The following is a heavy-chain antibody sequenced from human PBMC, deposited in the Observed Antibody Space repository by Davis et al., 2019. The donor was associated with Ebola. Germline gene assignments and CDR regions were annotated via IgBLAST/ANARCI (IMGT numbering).Heavy chain of an antibody. J-gene: IGHJ6*02. CDR2: INAGNGHT. CDR1: GYTFTSYT. V-gene: IGHV1-3*01. D-gene: IGHD6-13*01. Sequence: ASVKVSCKASGYTFTSYTLHWVRQAPGQRLEWMGWINAGNGHTKYSQKFQGRVTITRDASASTAYMELTSLGYEDTAVYYCARVGIWSYYYGMDVWGQGTTVTVSS. CDR3: ARVGIWSYYYGMDV.